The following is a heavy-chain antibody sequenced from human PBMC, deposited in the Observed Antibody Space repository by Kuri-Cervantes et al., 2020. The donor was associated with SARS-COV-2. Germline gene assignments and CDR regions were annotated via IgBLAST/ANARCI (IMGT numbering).Heavy chain of an antibody. CDR2: ISAYNGNT. J-gene: IGHJ3*02. CDR1: GGTFTSYD. D-gene: IGHD2-2*01. Sequence: ASVKVSCKASGGTFTSYDINWVRQAPGQGLEWMGWISAYNGNTNYAQKLQGRVTMTTDTSTSTAYMELRSLRSDDTAVYYCARDGIDIVVGNDAFDIWGQGTMVTVSS. CDR3: ARDGIDIVVGNDAFDI. V-gene: IGHV1-18*01.